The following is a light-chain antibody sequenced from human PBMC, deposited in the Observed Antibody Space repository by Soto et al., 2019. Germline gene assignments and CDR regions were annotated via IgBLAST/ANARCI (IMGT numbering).Light chain of an antibody. CDR2: GAS. J-gene: IGKJ4*01. CDR1: EPIRNTY. V-gene: IGKV3-20*01. Sequence: EIVLTQSPDTLSLSQGERATLFCRASEPIRNTYLAWYQQKPGQAPRLLIYGASSRAIGIPDRFSGSGSGTDFTLTISRLEPEDFAVYFCHQYATSPLTFGGGTKVEIK. CDR3: HQYATSPLT.